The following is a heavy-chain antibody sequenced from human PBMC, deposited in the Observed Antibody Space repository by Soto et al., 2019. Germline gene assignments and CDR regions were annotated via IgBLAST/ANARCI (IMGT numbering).Heavy chain of an antibody. Sequence: QLQLQESGPGLVKPSETLSLTCTVSGGSISSSSYYWGWIRQPPGKGLEWIGSIYYSGSTYYNPPLQSRFTISVDTSKNQFSLKLSSVTAADTAVYYCAIAVAVNYYCYGMDVWGQGTTVTVSS. CDR3: AIAVAVNYYCYGMDV. CDR2: IYYSGST. V-gene: IGHV4-39*01. CDR1: GGSISSSSYY. J-gene: IGHJ6*02. D-gene: IGHD6-19*01.